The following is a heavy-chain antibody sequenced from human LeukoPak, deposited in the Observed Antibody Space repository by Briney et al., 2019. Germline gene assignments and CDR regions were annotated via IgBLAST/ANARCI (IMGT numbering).Heavy chain of an antibody. CDR2: INPNSGGT. D-gene: IGHD3-22*01. J-gene: IGHJ1*01. CDR3: ARDLRMYYYDSSGYRAEYFQH. V-gene: IGHV1-2*02. Sequence: GASVKVSCKAAGYTFTGYYMHWVRHAPGQGLEWMGWINPNSGGTNYAQKFQGRVTMTRDTSISTAYMELSRLRSDDTAVYYCARDLRMYYYDSSGYRAEYFQHWGQGTLVTVSS. CDR1: GYTFTGYY.